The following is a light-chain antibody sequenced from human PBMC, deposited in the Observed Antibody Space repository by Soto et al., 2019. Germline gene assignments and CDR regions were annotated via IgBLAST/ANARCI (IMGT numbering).Light chain of an antibody. CDR3: QQYHEWPLS. Sequence: EIVMTQFPATLSVSPGESVSLSWRASQKVKTNLAWYQQKPGQLPCLLMYGASTRATGVPVSVSVSGSGTEFILTISSLQSEDFAIYYCQQYHEWPLSFGGGTKVDIK. CDR2: GAS. CDR1: QKVKTN. V-gene: IGKV3-15*01. J-gene: IGKJ4*01.